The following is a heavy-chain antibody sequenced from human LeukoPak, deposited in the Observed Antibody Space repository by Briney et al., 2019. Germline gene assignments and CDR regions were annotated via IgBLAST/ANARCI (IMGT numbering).Heavy chain of an antibody. CDR3: ARDQDSSGWYRYFDY. J-gene: IGHJ4*02. Sequence: ASVKVSCKASGYTFTICGISWVRQAPGQGLEWMGWISAYNGNTKYAQKLEGRVTMPTDTSTSTAYMELRSLRSDDTAVYYCARDQDSSGWYRYFDYWGQGTLVTVSS. CDR2: ISAYNGNT. V-gene: IGHV1-18*01. D-gene: IGHD6-19*01. CDR1: GYTFTICG.